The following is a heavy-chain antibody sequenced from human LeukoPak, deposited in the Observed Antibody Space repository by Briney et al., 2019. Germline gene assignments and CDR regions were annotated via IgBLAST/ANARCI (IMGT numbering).Heavy chain of an antibody. D-gene: IGHD3-22*01. CDR2: ISSSSSTI. CDR1: GFTFSSYS. J-gene: IGHJ4*02. CDR3: ARETDSSGYRVDY. Sequence: PGGYLRRSCAASGFTFSSYSMNWVRQAPGKGLEWVSYISSSSSTIYYADSVKGRFTISRDNAKNSLYLQMNSLRAEDTAVYYCARETDSSGYRVDYWGQGTLVTVSS. V-gene: IGHV3-48*01.